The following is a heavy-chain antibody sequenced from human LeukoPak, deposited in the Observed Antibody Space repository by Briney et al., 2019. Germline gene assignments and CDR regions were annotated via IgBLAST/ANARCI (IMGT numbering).Heavy chain of an antibody. CDR2: ISGSGGST. J-gene: IGHJ4*02. D-gene: IGHD6-13*01. CDR1: GFTFDDYA. CDR3: AKDPPRGYSSSWYYFDY. V-gene: IGHV3-23*01. Sequence: PGGSLRLSCAASGFTFDDYAMHWVRQAPGKGLEWVSGISGSGGSTYYADSVKGRFTISRDNSKNTLYLQMNSLRAEDTAVYYCAKDPPRGYSSSWYYFDYWGQGTLVTVSS.